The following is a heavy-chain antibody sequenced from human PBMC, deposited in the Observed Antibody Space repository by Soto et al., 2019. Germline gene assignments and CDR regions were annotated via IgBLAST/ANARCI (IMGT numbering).Heavy chain of an antibody. Sequence: GGSLRLSCAASGFTLSSYAIHWVRQAPGKGLEWVTVISKGGSNLYFADSVKGRFTISRDNSKNTLYLQMNRLRSEDTAVYYCAREVEYTSAFGISSSFDYWGQGTLVTVSS. J-gene: IGHJ4*02. CDR2: ISKGGSNL. D-gene: IGHD6-19*01. CDR1: GFTLSSYA. V-gene: IGHV3-30-3*01. CDR3: AREVEYTSAFGISSSFDY.